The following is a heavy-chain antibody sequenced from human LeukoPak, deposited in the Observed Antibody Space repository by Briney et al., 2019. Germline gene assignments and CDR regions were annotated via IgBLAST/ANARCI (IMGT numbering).Heavy chain of an antibody. CDR2: IYYSGST. V-gene: IGHV4-59*01. CDR1: GGSISSYY. D-gene: IGHD3-9*01. J-gene: IGHJ3*02. Sequence: SETLSLTCTVSGGSISSYYRSWIRQPPGKGLEWIGYIYYSGSTNYNPSLKSRVTISVDTSKNQFSLKLSSVTAADTAVYYCASGSILTGYYHSDAFDIWGQGTMVTVSS. CDR3: ASGSILTGYYHSDAFDI.